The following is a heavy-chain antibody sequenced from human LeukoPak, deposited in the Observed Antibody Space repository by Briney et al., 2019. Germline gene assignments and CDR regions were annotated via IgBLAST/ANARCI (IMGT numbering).Heavy chain of an antibody. CDR2: IKEDGSEK. Sequence: GGSLRLSCAASGFTFSGYWMSWVRQTPQKGLEWVANIKEDGSEKYYVDSVKGRFTISRENTKNSLYLQMNSLRAEDTAVYYCVPADKQWGQGTLVTVSS. V-gene: IGHV3-7*02. D-gene: IGHD6-13*01. J-gene: IGHJ4*02. CDR1: GFTFSGYW. CDR3: VPADKQ.